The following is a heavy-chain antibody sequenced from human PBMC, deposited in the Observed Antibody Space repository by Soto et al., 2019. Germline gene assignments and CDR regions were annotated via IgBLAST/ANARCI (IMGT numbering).Heavy chain of an antibody. J-gene: IGHJ6*02. D-gene: IGHD5-12*01. V-gene: IGHV3-30-3*01. Sequence: PGGSLRLTCAASGFTFSSYAMHWVRQAPGKGLEWVAVISYDGSNKYYADSVKGRFTISRDNSKNTLYLQMNSLRAEDTAVYYCARDSGYGPADYYYGMDVWGQGTTVTV. CDR2: ISYDGSNK. CDR3: ARDSGYGPADYYYGMDV. CDR1: GFTFSSYA.